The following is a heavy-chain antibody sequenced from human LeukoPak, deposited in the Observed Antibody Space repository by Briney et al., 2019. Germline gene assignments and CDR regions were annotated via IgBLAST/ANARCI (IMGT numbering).Heavy chain of an antibody. CDR1: GYTFTSYA. CDR3: ARESGELVYYFDY. V-gene: IGHV1-3*01. J-gene: IGHJ4*02. Sequence: ASVKVSCKASGYTFTSYAMHWVRQAPGQRLEWMGWINAGNGNTKYSQKFQGRVTITRDTSASTAYMELSSLRSEDTAVYYCARESGELVYYFDYWGQGTLVTASS. D-gene: IGHD1-26*01. CDR2: INAGNGNT.